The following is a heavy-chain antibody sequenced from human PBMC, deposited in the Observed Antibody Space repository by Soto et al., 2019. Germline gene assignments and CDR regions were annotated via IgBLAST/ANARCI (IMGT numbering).Heavy chain of an antibody. V-gene: IGHV3-66*01. CDR3: ARDLMPYCSGGSCYSRVDYYYMDV. J-gene: IGHJ6*03. CDR2: IYSGGST. CDR1: GFTVSSNY. D-gene: IGHD2-15*01. Sequence: EVQLVESGGGLVQPGGSLRLSCAASGFTVSSNYMSWVRQAPGKGLEWVSVIYSGGSTYYADSVKGRFTISRDNSKNTLYLQMNSLRAEDTAVYYCARDLMPYCSGGSCYSRVDYYYMDVWGKGTTVTVSS.